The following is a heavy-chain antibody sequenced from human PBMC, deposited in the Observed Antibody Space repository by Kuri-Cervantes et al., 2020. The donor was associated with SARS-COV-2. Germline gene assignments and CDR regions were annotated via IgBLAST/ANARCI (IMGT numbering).Heavy chain of an antibody. Sequence: GESLKISCAASGFTFSSYAMSWVRQAPGKGLEWVSAISGSGGSTYYADSVKGRFTISRDNSKNTLYLQMNSLRAEDTAVYYCAKEGFFYGSGRHFDYGGQGTLVTVSS. J-gene: IGHJ4*02. D-gene: IGHD3-10*01. CDR2: ISGSGGST. V-gene: IGHV3-23*01. CDR1: GFTFSSYA. CDR3: AKEGFFYGSGRHFDY.